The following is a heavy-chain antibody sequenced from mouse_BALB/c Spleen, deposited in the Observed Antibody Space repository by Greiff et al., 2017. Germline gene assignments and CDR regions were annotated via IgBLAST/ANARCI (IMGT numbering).Heavy chain of an antibody. V-gene: IGHV14-1*02. D-gene: IGHD1-2*01. J-gene: IGHJ3*01. Sequence: VQLQQSGAELVRPGALVKLSCKASGFNIKDYYMHWVKQRPEQGLEWIGWIDPENGNTIYDPKFQGKASITADTSSNTAYLQLSSLTSEDTAVYYCARGDLRPFAYWGQGTLVTVSA. CDR1: GFNIKDYY. CDR3: ARGDLRPFAY. CDR2: IDPENGNT.